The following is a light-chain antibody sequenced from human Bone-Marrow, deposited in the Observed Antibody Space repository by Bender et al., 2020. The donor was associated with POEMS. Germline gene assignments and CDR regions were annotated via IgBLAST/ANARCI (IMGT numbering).Light chain of an antibody. CDR3: AAWEDSLNGWV. Sequence: QSALTQPASVSGSPGQSITISCTGTNSDVGAYNFVSWYQQHPGKAPKLMIYDVSSRPSGVSNRFSGSKSGTSASLAISGLQSEDEADYYCAAWEDSLNGWVFGGGTKLTVL. CDR2: DVS. V-gene: IGLV2-14*03. J-gene: IGLJ3*02. CDR1: NSDVGAYNF.